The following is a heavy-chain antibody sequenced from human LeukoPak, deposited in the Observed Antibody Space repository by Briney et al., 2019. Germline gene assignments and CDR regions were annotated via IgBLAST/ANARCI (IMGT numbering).Heavy chain of an antibody. V-gene: IGHV4-30-4*01. CDR2: IYYSGST. Sequence: SQTLSPTCTVSGGSISSGDYYWSWIRQPPGKGLEWIGYIYYSGSTYYNPSLKSRVTISVDTSKNQFSLKLSSVTAADTAVYYCASSLVDYYDSSGYPDYWGQGTLVTVSS. J-gene: IGHJ4*02. D-gene: IGHD3-22*01. CDR3: ASSLVDYYDSSGYPDY. CDR1: GGSISSGDYY.